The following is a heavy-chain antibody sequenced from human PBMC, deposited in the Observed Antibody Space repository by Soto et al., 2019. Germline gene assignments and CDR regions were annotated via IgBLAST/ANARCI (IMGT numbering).Heavy chain of an antibody. J-gene: IGHJ4*02. CDR3: AKNWNWGSLVH. V-gene: IGHV4-59*08. CDR2: IYYGGST. Sequence: PSETLSLTCTVSGDSISTDYWSWIRQSPGKGLEWIGFIYYGGSTNYNPSLKSRVTISVDTPKNQFSLKLSSVTAADTAVCYCAKNWNWGSLVHWGQGTLVTVS. CDR1: GDSISTDY. D-gene: IGHD7-27*01.